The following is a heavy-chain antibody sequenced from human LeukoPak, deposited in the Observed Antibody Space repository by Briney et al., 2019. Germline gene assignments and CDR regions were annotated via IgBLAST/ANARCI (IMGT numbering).Heavy chain of an antibody. CDR3: ARGRSSMVRGYYYYYMDV. CDR2: IDGSGSS. Sequence: PSETLSLTCTVSGYSISSGYLWGWIRQPPGKGLEWIGSIDGSGSSYYNPSLKSRVTISVDTSRNQFSLKMTSVTAADTAVYYCARGRSSMVRGYYYYYMDVWGKGTTVTISS. CDR1: GYSISSGYL. V-gene: IGHV4-38-2*02. D-gene: IGHD3-10*01. J-gene: IGHJ6*03.